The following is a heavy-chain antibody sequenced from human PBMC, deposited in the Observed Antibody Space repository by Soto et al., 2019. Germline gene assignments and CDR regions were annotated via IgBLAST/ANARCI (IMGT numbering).Heavy chain of an antibody. D-gene: IGHD2-15*01. CDR2: INHSGST. CDR1: GGSFSGYY. Sequence: SETLSLTCAVYGGSFSGYYWSWIRQPPGKGLEWIGEINHSGSTNYNPSLKSRVTISVDTSKNQFSLKLSSVTAADTAVYYCARITRAIGGNYYGMDVWGQGTTVTVSS. V-gene: IGHV4-34*01. J-gene: IGHJ6*02. CDR3: ARITRAIGGNYYGMDV.